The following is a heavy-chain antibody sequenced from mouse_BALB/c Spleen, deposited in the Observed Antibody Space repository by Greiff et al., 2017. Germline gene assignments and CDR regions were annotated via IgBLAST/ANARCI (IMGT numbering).Heavy chain of an antibody. D-gene: IGHD2-4*01. Sequence: DLVKPGASVKLSCKASGYTFTSYWINWIKQRPGQGLEWIGRIAPGSGSTYYNEMFKGKATLTVDTSSSTAYIQLSSLSSEDSAVYFCARDDYDVEFAYWGQGTLVTVSA. V-gene: IGHV1S41*01. CDR1: GYTFTSYW. CDR2: IAPGSGST. CDR3: ARDDYDVEFAY. J-gene: IGHJ3*01.